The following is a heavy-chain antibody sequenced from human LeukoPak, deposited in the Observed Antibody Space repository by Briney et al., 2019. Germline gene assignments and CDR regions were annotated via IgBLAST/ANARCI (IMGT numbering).Heavy chain of an antibody. CDR2: INPSGGST. J-gene: IGHJ4*02. CDR3: ARVYDFWSGYYTGDY. CDR1: GYTFTSYY. Sequence: ASVKVSCKASGYTFTSYYMHWVRQAPGQGLEWMGIINPSGGSTSYAQKFQGRVTMTRDTSTSTVYMELSSLRSDDTAVYYCARVYDFWSGYYTGDYWGQGTLVTVSS. D-gene: IGHD3-3*01. V-gene: IGHV1-46*01.